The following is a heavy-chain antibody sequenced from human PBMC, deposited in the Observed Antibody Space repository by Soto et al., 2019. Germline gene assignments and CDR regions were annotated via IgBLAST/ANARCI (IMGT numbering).Heavy chain of an antibody. V-gene: IGHV4-61*03. Sequence: TLSLTCTVSGGSVGSSSYYWSWIRQPPGEGLKWIGYNYYSGTTNYNPSLKSRVTISVDTARTDFSLGLSSVTDAATTIYYWAREIVRGVFGRCKYDYWGQGTLVTVSS. J-gene: IGHJ4*02. D-gene: IGHD3-10*02. CDR1: GGSVGSSSYY. CDR2: NYYSGTT. CDR3: AREIVRGVFGRCKYDY.